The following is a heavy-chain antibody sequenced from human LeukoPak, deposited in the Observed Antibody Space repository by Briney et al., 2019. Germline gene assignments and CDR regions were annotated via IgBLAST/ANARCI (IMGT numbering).Heavy chain of an antibody. J-gene: IGHJ4*02. CDR1: GFTFSTYW. CDR3: ARGDKFSGDY. CDR2: IHQDGNEK. V-gene: IGHV3-7*04. Sequence: GGSLRLSCAASGFTFSTYWMSWVRQAPGKGLEWVANIHQDGNEKYYVDSVKGQFTISRDNAKNSLYLQMNSLRAEDTPVYYCARGDKFSGDYWGQGTLVTVSS. D-gene: IGHD2-15*01.